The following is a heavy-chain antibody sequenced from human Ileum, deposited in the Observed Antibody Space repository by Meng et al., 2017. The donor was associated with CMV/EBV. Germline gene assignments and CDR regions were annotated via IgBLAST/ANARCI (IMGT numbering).Heavy chain of an antibody. CDR1: GFTFSDYS. J-gene: IGHJ6*02. CDR3: ARSAPYVYSSPGV. D-gene: IGHD6-19*01. Sequence: GESLKISCAASGFTFSDYSMTWVRQAPGKGLEWVANIKKDGNEKFYVDSVKGRFTISRDNANNRLYLQMNDLRADDTAVYSCARSAPYVYSSPGVWGQGTTVTVSS. CDR2: IKKDGNEK. V-gene: IGHV3-7*01.